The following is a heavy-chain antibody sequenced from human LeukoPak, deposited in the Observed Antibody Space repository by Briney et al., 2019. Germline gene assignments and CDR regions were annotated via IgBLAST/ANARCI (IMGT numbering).Heavy chain of an antibody. Sequence: SSETLSLTCTVSGGSISSYYWSWIRQPPGKGLEWIGYIYYSGSTNYNPSLKSRVTISVDTSKNQFSLKLSSVTAADTAVYYCARHGCSSTSCYFPRWFDPWGQGTLVTVSS. V-gene: IGHV4-59*08. D-gene: IGHD2-2*01. CDR3: ARHGCSSTSCYFPRWFDP. CDR1: GGSISSYY. J-gene: IGHJ5*02. CDR2: IYYSGST.